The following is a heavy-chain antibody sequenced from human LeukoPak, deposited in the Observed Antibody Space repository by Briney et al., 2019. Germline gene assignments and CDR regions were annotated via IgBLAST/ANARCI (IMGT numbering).Heavy chain of an antibody. Sequence: SQTLSLTCTVSGGSISSGSYYWSWIRQPAGKGLEWIGRIYTSGSTNYNPSLKSRVTISVDTSKNQFSLKLSSVTAADTAVYYCARGAYQLLYDAFDIWGQGTMVTVSS. CDR3: ARGAYQLLYDAFDI. J-gene: IGHJ3*02. V-gene: IGHV4-61*02. CDR1: GGSISSGSYY. CDR2: IYTSGST. D-gene: IGHD2-2*02.